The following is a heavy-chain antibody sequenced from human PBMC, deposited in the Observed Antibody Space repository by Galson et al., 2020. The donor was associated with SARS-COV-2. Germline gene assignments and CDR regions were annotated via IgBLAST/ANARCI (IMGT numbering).Heavy chain of an antibody. CDR3: ARQGVNMIVLVTVPGWFFDL. V-gene: IGHV4-38-2*01. D-gene: IGHD2-21*02. CDR1: GYSVSTTHY. Sequence: SETLSLTCAVSGYSVSTTHYWGWVRLAPGKGLEWIGSIYPNGRTYYNPSLESRVTISVDTSRNQFSLTLASVTAADTAFYYCARQGVNMIVLVTVPGWFFDLWGRGNLVTVSS. J-gene: IGHJ2*01. CDR2: IYPNGRT.